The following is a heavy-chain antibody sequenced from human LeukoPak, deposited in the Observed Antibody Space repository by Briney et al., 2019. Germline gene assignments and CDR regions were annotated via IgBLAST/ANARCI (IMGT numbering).Heavy chain of an antibody. Sequence: GSLRLSCAASGFTLSSYAMSWVRQTPRKGLECVSTIRDSDGRTYYADSVEGRFTISRDNSTNTLYLQMNSLRAGDTAIYYCAKSGNTETVDYGGQGTLVTVSS. D-gene: IGHD6-25*01. CDR3: AKSGNTETVDY. J-gene: IGHJ4*02. V-gene: IGHV3-23*01. CDR2: IRDSDGRT. CDR1: GFTLSSYA.